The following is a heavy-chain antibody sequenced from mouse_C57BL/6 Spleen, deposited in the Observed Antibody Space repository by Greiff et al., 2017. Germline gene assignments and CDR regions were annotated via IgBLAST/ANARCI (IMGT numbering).Heavy chain of an antibody. Sequence: QVQLQQPGAELVKPGASVKLSCKASGYTFTSYWMHWVKQRPGQGLEWIGMIHPYSGSTNYNQKFKSKATLTVDKSSSTAYMQLSSLTSEDSAVYYCARGLNYGNDRFDYWGQGTTLTVSS. CDR3: ARGLNYGNDRFDY. V-gene: IGHV1-64*01. CDR2: IHPYSGST. J-gene: IGHJ2*01. D-gene: IGHD2-2*01. CDR1: GYTFTSYW.